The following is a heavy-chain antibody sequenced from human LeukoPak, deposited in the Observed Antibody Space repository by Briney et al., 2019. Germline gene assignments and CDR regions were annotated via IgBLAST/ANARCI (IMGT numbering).Heavy chain of an antibody. CDR1: GYTFTTYW. CDR2: IYPGDSDT. D-gene: IGHD2-2*01. Sequence: GESLKISCKGSGYTFTTYWIGWVRQMPGKGLEWMGIIYPGDSDTRYSPSFQGQVTISADKSISTAYLQWSSLKASDTAMYYCARPGYCTTTNCRGFDYWGQGTLVTVSS. CDR3: ARPGYCTTTNCRGFDY. V-gene: IGHV5-51*01. J-gene: IGHJ4*02.